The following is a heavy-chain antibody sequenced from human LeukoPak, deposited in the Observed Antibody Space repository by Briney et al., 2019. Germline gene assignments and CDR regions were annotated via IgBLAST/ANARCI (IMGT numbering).Heavy chain of an antibody. CDR1: GYSFPSYD. J-gene: IGHJ5*02. V-gene: IGHV1-18*01. Sequence: GASVKVSCKTSGYSFPSYDITWVRQAPGQGLEWMGRISGYNGNTKYAQKFQGRVTMTTDTSTSTAYMELRSLRSDDTAVYYCARDKAFPFITGTGGGDWFDPWGQGTLVTVSS. CDR3: ARDKAFPFITGTGGGDWFDP. D-gene: IGHD1-7*01. CDR2: ISGYNGNT.